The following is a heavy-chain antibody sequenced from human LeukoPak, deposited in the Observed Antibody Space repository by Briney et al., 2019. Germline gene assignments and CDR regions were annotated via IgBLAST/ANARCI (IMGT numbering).Heavy chain of an antibody. D-gene: IGHD6-13*01. CDR2: IVVGSGNT. CDR1: AFTFTISA. Sequence: GASVTVSFKASAFTFTISAMHWVRQARGQRLEWIGWIVVGSGNTNYSQKFQERVTITSEMSTSTAYMELSSLTSADTAVYYCAAARGGSSWYDYGGQGTLVTVSS. CDR3: AAARGGSSWYDY. J-gene: IGHJ4*02. V-gene: IGHV1-58*02.